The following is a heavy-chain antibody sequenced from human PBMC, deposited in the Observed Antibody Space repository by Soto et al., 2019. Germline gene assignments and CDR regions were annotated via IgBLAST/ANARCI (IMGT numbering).Heavy chain of an antibody. D-gene: IGHD1-26*01. CDR2: IYYSGST. Sequence: PSETLSLTCTVSGGSISSYYWSWIRQPPGKGLEWIGYIYYSGSTNYNPSLKSRVTISVDTSKNQFSLKLESVTVTDTAVYYCARHGLGSLHGRVDVGGKGTRVTVPS. J-gene: IGHJ6*03. CDR1: GGSISSYY. V-gene: IGHV4-59*08. CDR3: ARHGLGSLHGRVDV.